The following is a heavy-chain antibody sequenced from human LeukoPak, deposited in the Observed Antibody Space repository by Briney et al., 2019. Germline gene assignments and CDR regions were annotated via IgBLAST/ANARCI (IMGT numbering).Heavy chain of an antibody. Sequence: SVKVSCKASGFTFTSSAVQWVRQARGQRLEWIGWIVVGSGNTNYAQKFQGRVTITADESTSTAYMELSSLRSEDTAVYYCARDGYCGGDCYSGDYWGQGTLVTVSS. V-gene: IGHV1-58*01. J-gene: IGHJ4*02. CDR1: GFTFTSSA. D-gene: IGHD2-21*02. CDR3: ARDGYCGGDCYSGDY. CDR2: IVVGSGNT.